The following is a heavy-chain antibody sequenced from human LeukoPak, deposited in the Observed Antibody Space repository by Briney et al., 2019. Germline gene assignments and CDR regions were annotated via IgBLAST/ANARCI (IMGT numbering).Heavy chain of an antibody. CDR3: ARGQVPAARGYNWFDL. J-gene: IGHJ5*02. Sequence: PSETLSLTCAAYGWSFNDYYWNWIRQPPGKGLEWVGEINARGDTNFNPSLKSRVTISVDTSKSQFSLTLTSMIAADTAVYYCARGQVPAARGYNWFDLWGQGTLVTVSS. CDR1: GWSFNDYY. CDR2: INARGDT. V-gene: IGHV4-34*01. D-gene: IGHD2-2*01.